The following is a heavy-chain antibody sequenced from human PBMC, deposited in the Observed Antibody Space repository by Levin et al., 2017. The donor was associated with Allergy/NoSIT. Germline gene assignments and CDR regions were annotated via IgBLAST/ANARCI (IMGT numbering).Heavy chain of an antibody. Sequence: SQTLSLTCGVSGFSIAYGYYWAWIRQPPGKGLEWIGTVHHSGITYHNPSLKSRVTISVDMSENQLSLRLSSVTVADTAVYYCAREVSRSRTHYADYWGQGTLVTVSS. CDR3: AREVSRSRTHYADY. CDR1: GFSIAYGYY. D-gene: IGHD5/OR15-5a*01. V-gene: IGHV4-38-2*01. CDR2: VHHSGIT. J-gene: IGHJ4*02.